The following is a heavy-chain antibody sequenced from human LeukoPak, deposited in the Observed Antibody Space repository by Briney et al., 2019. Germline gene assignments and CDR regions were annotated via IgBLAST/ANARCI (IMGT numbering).Heavy chain of an antibody. D-gene: IGHD3-10*01. CDR3: ARGDYYGSRGDY. V-gene: IGHV3-23*01. J-gene: IGHJ4*02. Sequence: GGSLRLSCAASGFTFSNYAMSWARQAPGKGLEWVSSISGSGASTYYADSVKGRFPISRDNSKTTLYLQMNSLRAEDTAVYYCARGDYYGSRGDYWGQGTLVTVSS. CDR1: GFTFSNYA. CDR2: ISGSGAST.